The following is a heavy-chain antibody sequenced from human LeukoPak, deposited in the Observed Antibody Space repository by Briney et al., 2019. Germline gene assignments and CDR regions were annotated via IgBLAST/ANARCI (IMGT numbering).Heavy chain of an antibody. CDR2: IYHSGST. J-gene: IGHJ5*02. Sequence: PSETLSLTCAVSGGSISSGGYSWSWIRQPPGKGLEWIGYIYHSGSTYYNPSLKSRVTISVDRSKNQFSLKLSSVTAADTGAYYSAVYYGAYENRLDPWGQGTLVTVSS. CDR1: GGSISSGGYS. V-gene: IGHV4-30-2*01. D-gene: IGHD4-17*01. CDR3: AVYYGAYENRLDP.